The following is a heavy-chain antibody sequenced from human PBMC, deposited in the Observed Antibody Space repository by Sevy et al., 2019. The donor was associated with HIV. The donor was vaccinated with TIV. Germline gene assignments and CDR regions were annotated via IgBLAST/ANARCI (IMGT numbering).Heavy chain of an antibody. Sequence: WGSLRLSCAASGFTFSSYSMNWVRQAPGKGLEWVSYISSSSSTIYYADSVKGRFTISRDNAKNSLYLQMNSLRDEDTAVYYCAREAARDGYNYVDYWGQGTLVTVSS. CDR2: ISSSSSTI. D-gene: IGHD5-12*01. CDR3: AREAARDGYNYVDY. CDR1: GFTFSSYS. J-gene: IGHJ4*02. V-gene: IGHV3-48*02.